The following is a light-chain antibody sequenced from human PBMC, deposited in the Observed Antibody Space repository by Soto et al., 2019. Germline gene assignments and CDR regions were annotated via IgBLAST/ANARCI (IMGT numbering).Light chain of an antibody. Sequence: EIVMTQSPATMSVSPGDGATLSCRASRSVSTNVAWYQLKPGQAPRLLIFGASTRATGFPAGFSGSGSGTGLPFTISTRGFEDFAVYYYHRYEDWLRSFGPGTKLEIK. CDR3: HRYEDWLRS. CDR1: RSVSTN. CDR2: GAS. V-gene: IGKV3-15*01. J-gene: IGKJ2*01.